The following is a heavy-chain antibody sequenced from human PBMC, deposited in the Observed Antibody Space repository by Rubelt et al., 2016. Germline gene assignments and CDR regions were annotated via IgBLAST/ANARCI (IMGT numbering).Heavy chain of an antibody. D-gene: IGHD1-7*01. CDR3: ARGGVNWNYDY. Sequence: QVQLQESGPGLVKASETLSLTCTVSGHSISSGYFWGWIRQSPGKGLEWIGYIYYSGSTNYNPSLKSRFTISVDTSKNQFSLKLSSVTAADTAVYYCARGGVNWNYDYWGQGTLVTVSS. CDR1: GHSISSGYF. J-gene: IGHJ4*02. V-gene: IGHV4-61*01. CDR2: IYYSGST.